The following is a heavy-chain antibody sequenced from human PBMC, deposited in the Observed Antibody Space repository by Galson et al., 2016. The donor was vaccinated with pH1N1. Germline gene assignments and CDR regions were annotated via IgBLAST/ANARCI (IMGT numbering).Heavy chain of an antibody. Sequence: SLRLSCAASTFTFSRHGMNWVRQAPGKGLEWISYISSSSTRVFYEDSVKGRFTISRDNAKNSLYLQMKSLRAEDTAVYYCVRDDYESWSGYDAFDIWGPGTMVTVSS. CDR1: TFTFSRHG. V-gene: IGHV3-48*04. J-gene: IGHJ3*02. CDR3: VRDDYESWSGYDAFDI. D-gene: IGHD3-3*01. CDR2: ISSSSTRV.